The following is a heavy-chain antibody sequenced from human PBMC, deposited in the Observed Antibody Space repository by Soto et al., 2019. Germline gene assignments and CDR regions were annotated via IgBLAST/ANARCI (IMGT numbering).Heavy chain of an antibody. CDR1: GGSISSYY. CDR2: IYYSGST. V-gene: IGHV4-59*01. D-gene: IGHD3-3*01. CDR3: ARGLRGYDFWSGYYNDY. J-gene: IGHJ4*02. Sequence: SETLSLTCTVSGGSISSYYWSWIRQPPGKGLEWIGYIYYSGSTNYNPSLKSRVTISVDTSKNQFSLKLSSVTAADTAVYYCARGLRGYDFWSGYYNDYWGQGTLVTVSS.